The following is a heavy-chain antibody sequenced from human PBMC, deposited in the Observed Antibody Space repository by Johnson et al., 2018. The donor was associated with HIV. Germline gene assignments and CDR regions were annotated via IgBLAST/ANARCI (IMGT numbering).Heavy chain of an antibody. Sequence: VQLVESGGGVVQPGGSLRLSCAASGFTFSSYDMHWVRQVTGKGLEWISTIGTAGDTYYPGSVKGRFTISRENAKNSLYLQMNSLRAGDTAVYYCARANSRGAEYSNLGAFDIWGQGTMVTVSS. J-gene: IGHJ3*02. D-gene: IGHD6-6*01. CDR3: ARANSRGAEYSNLGAFDI. V-gene: IGHV3-13*01. CDR1: GFTFSSYD. CDR2: IGTAGDT.